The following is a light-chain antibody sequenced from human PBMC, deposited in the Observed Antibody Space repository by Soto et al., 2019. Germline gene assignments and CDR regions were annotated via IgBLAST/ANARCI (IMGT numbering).Light chain of an antibody. CDR1: NVGDKY. CDR3: QAWDSSTVV. J-gene: IGLJ2*01. Sequence: SYELTQPPSVSVSPGQTASITCSGDNVGDKYACWYQQKTGQSPVLVIYQDSKRPSGIPERFSGSNAGNTATLTISGTQAMDEADYYCQAWDSSTVVFGGGTKVTVL. V-gene: IGLV3-1*01. CDR2: QDS.